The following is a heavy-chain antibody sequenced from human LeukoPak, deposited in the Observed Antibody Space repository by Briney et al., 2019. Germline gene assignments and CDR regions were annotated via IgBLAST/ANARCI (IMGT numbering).Heavy chain of an antibody. CDR2: ISSNGGST. Sequence: GGSLRLSCAASGFTFSTYAMHWVRQAPGKGLESVSAISSNGGSTYYANSVKGRFTISRDNSKNTLYLQMGSLRAEDMALYYCARDGGDILINDAFDIWGQGTMVTVSS. V-gene: IGHV3-64*01. CDR3: ARDGGDILINDAFDI. J-gene: IGHJ3*02. CDR1: GFTFSTYA. D-gene: IGHD3-9*01.